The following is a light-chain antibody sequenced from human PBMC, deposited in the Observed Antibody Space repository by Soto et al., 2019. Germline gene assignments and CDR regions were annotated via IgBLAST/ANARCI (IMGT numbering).Light chain of an antibody. J-gene: IGLJ3*02. Sequence: QAVVTQPPSVSAAPGQRVTISCSGSSSNIGRHYVAWYQQLPGTAPKLLIYDNNMRPSGIPDRFSGSKSGTSATLAITGLQTEDEAEYYCGVGDSTLRVFGGGTKLTVL. CDR1: SSNIGRHY. CDR2: DNN. V-gene: IGLV1-51*01. CDR3: GVGDSTLRV.